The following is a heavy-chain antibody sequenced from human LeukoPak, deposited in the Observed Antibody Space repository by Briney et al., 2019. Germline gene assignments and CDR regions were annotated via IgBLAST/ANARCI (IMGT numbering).Heavy chain of an antibody. CDR1: GDSISSTSHY. CDR2: IYYSESS. Sequence: PSETLSLTCTVSGDSISSTSHYWGWIRQPPGKGLEFIGSIYYSESSYSNPSLKSRVAISIDRAKNQFSLKLSSVTAADTAIYYCARSYYYDTSGYYDYRGRGTLVTVSS. CDR3: ARSYYYDTSGYYDY. J-gene: IGHJ4*02. D-gene: IGHD3-22*01. V-gene: IGHV4-39*01.